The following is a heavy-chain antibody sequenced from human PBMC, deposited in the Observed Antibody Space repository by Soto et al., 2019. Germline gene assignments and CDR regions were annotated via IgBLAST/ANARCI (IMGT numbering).Heavy chain of an antibody. D-gene: IGHD6-25*01. J-gene: IGHJ6*02. CDR1: GGSISSYY. CDR2: IYYSGST. V-gene: IGHV4-59*01. CDR3: ARRLYYYGMDV. Sequence: SETLSLTCTVSGGSISSYYWSWIRQPPGKGLEWIGYIYYSGSTNYNPSLKSRVTISVDTSKSQFSLKLSSVTAADTAVYYCARRLYYYGMDVWGQGTTVTVSS.